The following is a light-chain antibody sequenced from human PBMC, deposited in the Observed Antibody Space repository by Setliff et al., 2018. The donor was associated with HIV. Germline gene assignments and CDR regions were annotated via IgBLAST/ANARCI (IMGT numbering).Light chain of an antibody. J-gene: IGLJ1*01. CDR3: CSYASGSTSLFV. V-gene: IGLV2-23*02. CDR2: EVS. CDR1: STDVGTYNL. Sequence: QSALAQPASVSGSPGQSITISCTGTSTDVGTYNLVSWYQQHPGKAPKVMIYEVSKRPSGISNRFSGSKSGSTASLTISGLQPEDESDYYCCSYASGSTSLFVFGTGTKVTV.